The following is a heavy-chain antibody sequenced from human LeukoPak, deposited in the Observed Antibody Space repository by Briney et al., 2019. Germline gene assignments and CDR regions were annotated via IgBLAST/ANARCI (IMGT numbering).Heavy chain of an antibody. CDR2: INPNSGGT. V-gene: IGHV1-2*04. Sequence: GASVKVSCKASGYTFTGYYMHWVRQAPGQGLEWMGWINPNSGGTNYAQKFQGWVTMTRDTSISTAYMELSRLRSEDTAVYYCARTRFEEYYYYGMDVWGQGTTVTVSS. D-gene: IGHD3-10*01. CDR3: ARTRFEEYYYYGMDV. J-gene: IGHJ6*02. CDR1: GYTFTGYY.